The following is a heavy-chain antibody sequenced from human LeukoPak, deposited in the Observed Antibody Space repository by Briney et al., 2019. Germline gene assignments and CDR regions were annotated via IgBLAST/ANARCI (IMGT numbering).Heavy chain of an antibody. CDR2: FDPEDGET. Sequence: ASVEVSCKVSGYTLTELSMHWVRQAPGKGLEWMGGFDPEDGETIYAQKFQGRVTMTEDTSTDTAYMELSSLRSEDTAVYYCATAVTYTVTTAFDYWGQGTLSPSPQ. D-gene: IGHD4-17*01. V-gene: IGHV1-24*01. CDR3: ATAVTYTVTTAFDY. CDR1: GYTLTELS. J-gene: IGHJ4*02.